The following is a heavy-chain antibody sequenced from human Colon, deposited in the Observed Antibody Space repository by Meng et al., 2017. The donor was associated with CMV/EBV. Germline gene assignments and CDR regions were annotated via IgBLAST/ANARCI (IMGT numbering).Heavy chain of an antibody. CDR3: ARDQYDFWSGYYYYDYGMDV. D-gene: IGHD3-3*01. CDR1: GFICSSYG. CDR2: IRYDGSNK. J-gene: IGHJ6*02. V-gene: IGHV3-33*07. Sequence: LKISCAASGFICSSYGRYWVRQAPGKGVKWVAVIRYDGSNKYYADSVKGRFTISRDNSKNTLYLQMNSLRAEDTAVYYCARDQYDFWSGYYYYDYGMDVWGQGTPVTVSS.